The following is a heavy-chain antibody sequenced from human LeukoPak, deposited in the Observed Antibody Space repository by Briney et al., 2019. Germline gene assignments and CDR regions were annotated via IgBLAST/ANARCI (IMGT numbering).Heavy chain of an antibody. D-gene: IGHD5-18*01. CDR2: IYYSGST. CDR3: ARSGYSYGFQPTSYFDY. J-gene: IGHJ4*02. V-gene: IGHV4-59*08. Sequence: SETLSLTCTVSGGSISSYYWSWIRQSPGKGLEWIGYIYYSGSTNYNPSLKSRVTISVDTSKNQFSLKLGSVTAADTAVYYCARSGYSYGFQPTSYFDYWGQGTLVTVSS. CDR1: GGSISSYY.